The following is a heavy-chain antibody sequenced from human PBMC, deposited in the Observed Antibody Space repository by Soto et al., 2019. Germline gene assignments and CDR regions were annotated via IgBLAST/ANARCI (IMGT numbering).Heavy chain of an antibody. D-gene: IGHD3-10*01. Sequence: QVQLVESGGGVVQPGRSLRLSCAASGFTFSSYGMHWVRQAPGKGLEWVATISYDGSNKYYADSVKGRFTISRDNSKNPLYVQMNNLRADETAVYYCGGGYYFGDYWGQGTLVTVSS. J-gene: IGHJ4*02. CDR3: GGGYYFGDY. CDR1: GFTFSSYG. V-gene: IGHV3-30*03. CDR2: ISYDGSNK.